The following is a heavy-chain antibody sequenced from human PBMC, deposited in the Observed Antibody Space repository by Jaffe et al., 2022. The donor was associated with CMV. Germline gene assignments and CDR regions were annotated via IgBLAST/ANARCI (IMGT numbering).Heavy chain of an antibody. J-gene: IGHJ4*02. CDR2: IRSKAYGGTT. D-gene: IGHD6-19*01. Sequence: EVQLVESGGGLVQPGRSLRLSCTASGFTFGDYAMSWVRQAPGKGLEWVGFIRSKAYGGTTEYAASVKGRFTISRDDSKSIAYLQMNSLKTEDTAVYYCTSSLLLGYSSGWYAPSYGYWGQGTLVTVSS. CDR3: TSSLLLGYSSGWYAPSYGY. CDR1: GFTFGDYA. V-gene: IGHV3-49*04.